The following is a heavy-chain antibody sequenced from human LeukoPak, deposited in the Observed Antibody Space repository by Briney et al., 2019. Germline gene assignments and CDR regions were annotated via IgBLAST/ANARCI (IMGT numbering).Heavy chain of an antibody. CDR1: GFTFSSYA. J-gene: IGHJ4*02. Sequence: GGSLRLSCAASGFTFSSYAMRWVRQAPGKGLEWVAVISYDGSNKYYADSVKGRFTISRDNSKNTLYLQMNSLRAEDTAVYYCARDNNNGEWLLSVDYWGQGTLVTVSS. D-gene: IGHD3-3*01. V-gene: IGHV3-30*01. CDR3: ARDNNNGEWLLSVDY. CDR2: ISYDGSNK.